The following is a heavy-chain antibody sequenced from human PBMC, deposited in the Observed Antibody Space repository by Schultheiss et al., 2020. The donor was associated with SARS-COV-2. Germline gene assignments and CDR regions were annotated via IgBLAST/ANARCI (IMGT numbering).Heavy chain of an antibody. Sequence: ASVKVSCKASGGTFSSYAISWVRQAPGQGLEWMGWMNPNSGNTGYAQKFQGRVTMTRDTSISTAYMELSRLRSDDTAVYYCARGGTGVWGQGTTVTVSS. CDR2: MNPNSGNT. CDR1: GGTFSSYA. CDR3: ARGGTGV. D-gene: IGHD3-10*01. J-gene: IGHJ6*02. V-gene: IGHV1-8*02.